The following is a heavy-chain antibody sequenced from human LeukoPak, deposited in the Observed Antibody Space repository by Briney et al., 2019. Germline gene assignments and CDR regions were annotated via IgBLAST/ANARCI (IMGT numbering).Heavy chain of an antibody. CDR2: ISGSGGST. D-gene: IGHD6-19*01. Sequence: GGSLRLSCAASGFTFSSYAMSWVRQAPGKGLEWVSAISGSGGSTYYVDSVKGRFTISRDNSKNTLYLQMNSLRAEDTAVYYCARPGLSYGSGWSTYYFDYWGQGTLVTVSS. CDR1: GFTFSSYA. J-gene: IGHJ4*02. CDR3: ARPGLSYGSGWSTYYFDY. V-gene: IGHV3-23*01.